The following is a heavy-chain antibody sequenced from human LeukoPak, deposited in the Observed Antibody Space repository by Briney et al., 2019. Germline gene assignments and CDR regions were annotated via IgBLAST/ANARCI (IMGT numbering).Heavy chain of an antibody. CDR1: GGSISSYY. CDR2: IYYSGST. CDR3: ARTGSTYYDFWSGYYPHGMDV. Sequence: SETLSLTCTVSGGSISSYYWSWIRQPPGKGLEWIEYIYYSGSTNYNPSLKSRVTISVDTSKNQFSLKLSSVTAADTAVYYCARTGSTYYDFWSGYYPHGMDVWGQGTTVTVSS. J-gene: IGHJ6*02. D-gene: IGHD3-3*01. V-gene: IGHV4-59*01.